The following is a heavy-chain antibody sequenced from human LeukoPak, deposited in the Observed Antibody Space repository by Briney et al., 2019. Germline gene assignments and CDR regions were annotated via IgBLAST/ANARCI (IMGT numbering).Heavy chain of an antibody. CDR1: GFTFSSYA. CDR2: ISYDGNNK. CDR3: ATLPT. V-gene: IGHV3-30-3*01. Sequence: PGRSLRLSCAASGFTFSSYAMHWVCQAPGKGLEWVAVISYDGNNKYYADSVKGRFTISRDNSKNTLYLQVNSLRAEDTALYYCATLPTWGQGTLVTVSS. D-gene: IGHD4-17*01. J-gene: IGHJ4*02.